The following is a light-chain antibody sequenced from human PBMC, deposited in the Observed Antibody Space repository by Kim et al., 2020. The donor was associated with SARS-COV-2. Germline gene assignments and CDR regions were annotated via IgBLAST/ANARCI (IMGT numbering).Light chain of an antibody. CDR1: NIGSKS. CDR2: YDS. J-gene: IGLJ3*02. Sequence: SYELTQPPSVSVAPGKTARITCGGNNIGSKSVHWYQQKPGQAPVLVIYYDSDRLSGIPERFSGSNSGNTATLTISRVEAGDEADYYCQVWDSSSGVFGGGTQLTVL. CDR3: QVWDSSSGV. V-gene: IGLV3-21*04.